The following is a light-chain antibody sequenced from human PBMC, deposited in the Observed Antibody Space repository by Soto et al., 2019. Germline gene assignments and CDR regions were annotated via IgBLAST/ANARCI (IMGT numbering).Light chain of an antibody. V-gene: IGLV4-60*03. CDR2: LEGSGSY. Sequence: LVLTQSSSASASLGSSVKLTCTLSGGHSSYIIAWHQQQPGKAPRYLMKLEGSGSYNRGSGVPDRFSGSSSGADRYLTISNLQSEDEADYYCEAWDTNTRVFGGGTKLTVL. CDR3: EAWDTNTRV. J-gene: IGLJ2*01. CDR1: GGHSSYI.